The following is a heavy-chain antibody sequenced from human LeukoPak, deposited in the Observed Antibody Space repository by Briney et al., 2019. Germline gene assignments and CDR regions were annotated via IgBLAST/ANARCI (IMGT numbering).Heavy chain of an antibody. V-gene: IGHV3-30*18. J-gene: IGHJ4*02. D-gene: IGHD2/OR15-2a*01. Sequence: PGGSLRLSCAASGFTFSSYGMHWVRQAPGKGLEWVAVISYDGSNKYYADSVKGRFTISRDNSKNTLYLQMNGLGAEDTAVYYCAKDSAKKYDDYWGQGTLVTVSS. CDR3: AKDSAKKYDDY. CDR1: GFTFSSYG. CDR2: ISYDGSNK.